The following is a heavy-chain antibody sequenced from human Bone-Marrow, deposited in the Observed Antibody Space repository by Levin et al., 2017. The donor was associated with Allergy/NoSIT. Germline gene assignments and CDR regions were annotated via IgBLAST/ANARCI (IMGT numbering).Heavy chain of an antibody. Sequence: GASVKVSCAASGFTFSSYSMNWVRQAPGKGLEWVSYISSSSSTIYYADSVKGRFTISRDNAKNSLYLQMNSLRDEDTAVYYCARIRSIAAAGPGGVWGQGTTVTVSS. CDR3: ARIRSIAAAGPGGV. CDR1: GFTFSSYS. J-gene: IGHJ6*02. D-gene: IGHD6-13*01. V-gene: IGHV3-48*02. CDR2: ISSSSSTI.